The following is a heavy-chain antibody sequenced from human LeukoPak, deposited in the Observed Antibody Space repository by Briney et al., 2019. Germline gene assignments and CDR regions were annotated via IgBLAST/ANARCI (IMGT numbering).Heavy chain of an antibody. Sequence: SSETLSLTCTVSGGSISSSSYYWGWIRQPPGKGLEWIGSIYYSGSTYYNPSLKSRVTISVDTSKNQFSLKLSSVTAADTAVYYCARGGLYDILTGYYPFDYWGQGTLVTVSS. CDR3: ARGGLYDILTGYYPFDY. CDR1: GGSISSSSYY. V-gene: IGHV4-39*07. J-gene: IGHJ4*02. D-gene: IGHD3-9*01. CDR2: IYYSGST.